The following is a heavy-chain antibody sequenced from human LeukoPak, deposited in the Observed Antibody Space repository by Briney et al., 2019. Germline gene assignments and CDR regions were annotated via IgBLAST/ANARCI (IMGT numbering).Heavy chain of an antibody. CDR3: SPTYYDHVWAFDI. D-gene: IGHD3-16*01. CDR1: GFTVSSNY. Sequence: PGGSLRLSCAASGFTVSSNYMSWVRQAPGKGLEWVGFIRSKAYGGTTEYAASVKGRFTISRDDSKSIAYLQMNTLKTEDTAVYYCSPTYYDHVWAFDIWGQGTMVTVSS. V-gene: IGHV3-49*04. CDR2: IRSKAYGGTT. J-gene: IGHJ3*02.